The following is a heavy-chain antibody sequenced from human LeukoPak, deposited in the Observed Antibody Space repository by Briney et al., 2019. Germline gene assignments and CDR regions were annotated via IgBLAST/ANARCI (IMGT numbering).Heavy chain of an antibody. J-gene: IGHJ4*02. CDR1: GFTFSSYE. CDR2: ISRSGSTI. CDR3: ARIALQQPGY. Sequence: SGGSLRLSCAASGFTFSSYEMNWVRQAPGKGLEWVSYISRSGSTIYYADPVKGRFTISRDNAKNSLYLQMNSLRAEDTALYYCARIALQQPGYWGQGTLVTVSS. V-gene: IGHV3-48*03. D-gene: IGHD6-13*01.